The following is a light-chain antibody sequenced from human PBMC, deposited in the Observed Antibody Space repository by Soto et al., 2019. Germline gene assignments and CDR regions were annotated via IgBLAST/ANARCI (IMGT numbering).Light chain of an antibody. V-gene: IGKV3-15*01. CDR2: GAT. CDR1: QSVRSK. CDR3: QQYNNWPPT. Sequence: EILMTQSPASLSVSPGERATLSCRASQSVRSKLAWYQHKPGLAPRLLIYGATTRATGLPARFSGSGSGTEFTLTISSLQSEDFALYYCQQYNNWPPTFGQGTKVEIK. J-gene: IGKJ1*01.